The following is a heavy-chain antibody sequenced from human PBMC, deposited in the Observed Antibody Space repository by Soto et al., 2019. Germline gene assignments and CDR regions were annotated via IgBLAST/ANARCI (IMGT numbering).Heavy chain of an antibody. V-gene: IGHV4-39*01. D-gene: IGHD3-22*01. CDR1: GGSISSSSYY. CDR3: ARRLYYDSSGFEGGGMDV. CDR2: IYYSGST. J-gene: IGHJ6*02. Sequence: SEALSVTCTVSGGSISSSSYYWGWIRQPPGKGLEWIGSIYYSGSTYYNPSLKSRVTISVDTSKNQFSLKLSSVTAADTAVYYCARRLYYDSSGFEGGGMDVWGQGTTVTVSS.